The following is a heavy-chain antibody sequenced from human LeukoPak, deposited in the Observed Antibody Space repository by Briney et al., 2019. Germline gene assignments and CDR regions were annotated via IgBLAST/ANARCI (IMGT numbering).Heavy chain of an antibody. V-gene: IGHV1-46*01. J-gene: IGHJ5*02. CDR3: ARDLGLRYFDWENWFDP. D-gene: IGHD3-9*01. CDR1: GYTFTSYY. Sequence: ASVKASCKASGYTFTSYYMHWVRQAPGQGLEWMGIINPSGGSTSYAQKFQGRVTMTRDTSTSTVYMELSSLRSEDTAVYYCARDLGLRYFDWENWFDPWGQGTLVTVSS. CDR2: INPSGGST.